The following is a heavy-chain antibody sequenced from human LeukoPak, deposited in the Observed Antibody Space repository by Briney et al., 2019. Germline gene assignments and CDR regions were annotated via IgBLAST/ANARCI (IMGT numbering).Heavy chain of an antibody. CDR1: GYSISSGYY. J-gene: IGHJ4*02. CDR2: IHHSGST. V-gene: IGHV4-38-2*02. D-gene: IGHD3-22*01. Sequence: SETLSLTCTVSGYSISSGYYGGWIRQPPGKGLEWIGSIHHSGSTYYNPSLKSRVTISVDTSKNQFSLKLSSVTAADTAVYYCARTTHYDSSGPYYWGQGTLVTVSS. CDR3: ARTTHYDSSGPYY.